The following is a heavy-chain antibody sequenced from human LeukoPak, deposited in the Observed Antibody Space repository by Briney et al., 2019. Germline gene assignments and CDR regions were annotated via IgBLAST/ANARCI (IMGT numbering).Heavy chain of an antibody. V-gene: IGHV1-18*01. D-gene: IGHD1-26*01. Sequence: GASVKVSCKASGYTFTSYGISWVRQAPGQGLEWMGWVSAYNGNTNYAQKLQGRVTMTTDTSTSTAYMELRSLRSDDTAVYYCATSLQFELLRSAEYFQHWGQGTLVTVSS. CDR2: VSAYNGNT. CDR3: ATSLQFELLRSAEYFQH. J-gene: IGHJ1*01. CDR1: GYTFTSYG.